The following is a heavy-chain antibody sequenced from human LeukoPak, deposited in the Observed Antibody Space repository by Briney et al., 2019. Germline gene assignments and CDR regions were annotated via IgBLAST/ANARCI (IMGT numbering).Heavy chain of an antibody. Sequence: ASVKVSCKASGGTFSSYAISWVRQAPGQGLEWMGGIIPIFGTANYAQKFQGRVTITADESTSTAYMELSSLRSEDTAVYYCAREVCSGGSCYLFSNYYYGMDVWGKGTTVTVSS. J-gene: IGHJ6*04. CDR2: IIPIFGTA. CDR1: GGTFSSYA. CDR3: AREVCSGGSCYLFSNYYYGMDV. V-gene: IGHV1-69*13. D-gene: IGHD2-15*01.